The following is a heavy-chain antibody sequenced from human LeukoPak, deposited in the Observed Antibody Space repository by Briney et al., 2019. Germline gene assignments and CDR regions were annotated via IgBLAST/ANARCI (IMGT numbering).Heavy chain of an antibody. CDR3: ARVENDYYYYGMDV. J-gene: IGHJ6*02. Sequence: GGSLRLSCAASGFTFSNAYIMWVRQAPGKGLEYVSAISSNGGSTYYANSVKGRFTISRDNSKNTLYLQMGSLRAEDMAVYYCARVENDYYYYGMDVWGQGTTVTVSS. CDR1: GFTFSNAY. CDR2: ISSNGGST. V-gene: IGHV3-64*01.